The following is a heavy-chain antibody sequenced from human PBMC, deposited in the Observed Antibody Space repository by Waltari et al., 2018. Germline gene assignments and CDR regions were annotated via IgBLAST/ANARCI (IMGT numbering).Heavy chain of an antibody. V-gene: IGHV3-30*01. CDR2: ISYDGSNK. J-gene: IGHJ4*02. CDR1: GFTFSSYA. D-gene: IGHD6-13*01. CDR3: ASTAAALQGDY. Sequence: QAQLVESGGGVVQPGRSLRLSCAASGFTFSSYAMHWVRQAPGKGLEWVAVISYDGSNKYYADSVKGRFTISRDNSKNTLYLQMNSLRAEDTAVYYCASTAAALQGDYWGQGTLVTVSS.